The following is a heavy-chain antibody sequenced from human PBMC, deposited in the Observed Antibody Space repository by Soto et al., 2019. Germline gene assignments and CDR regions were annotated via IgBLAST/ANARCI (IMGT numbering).Heavy chain of an antibody. CDR2: INRSGST. D-gene: IGHD3-22*01. CDR3: ARGRRARYYDSSGYFDY. V-gene: IGHV4-34*01. CDR1: GGSFSGYY. J-gene: IGHJ4*02. Sequence: QVQLQQWGAGLLKPSETLSLTCAVYGGSFSGYYWSWIRQPPGKGLEWIGEINRSGSTNYNPSLKSRVTISVDTSKNQFSLKLSSVTAADTAVYYCARGRRARYYDSSGYFDYWGQGTLVTVSS.